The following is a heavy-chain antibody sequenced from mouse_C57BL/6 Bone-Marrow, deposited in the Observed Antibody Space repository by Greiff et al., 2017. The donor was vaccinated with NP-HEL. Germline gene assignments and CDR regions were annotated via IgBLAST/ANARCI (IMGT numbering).Heavy chain of an antibody. Sequence: EVQLQQSGPELVKPGASVKISCKASGYTFTDYYMNWVKQSHGKSLEWIGDINPNNGGTSYNQKFKGKATLTVDKSSSTAYMELRSLTSEYSAVYYCARVGYYPLFAYWGQGTLVTVSA. J-gene: IGHJ3*01. CDR2: INPNNGGT. CDR1: GYTFTDYY. V-gene: IGHV1-26*01. D-gene: IGHD2-3*01. CDR3: ARVGYYPLFAY.